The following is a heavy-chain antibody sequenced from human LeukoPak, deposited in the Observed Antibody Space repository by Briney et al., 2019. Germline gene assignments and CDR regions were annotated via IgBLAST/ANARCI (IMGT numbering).Heavy chain of an antibody. CDR2: IYYSGTT. Sequence: SETLSLTCTVSGDSISSGGYSWRWIRQHPGTGLEWIGYIYYSGTTYYNPSLKSRFTISVDTSKNQFSLKLNSVTAADTAVYYCARESGTAAAAPRFDYWGQGTLVTVSS. J-gene: IGHJ4*02. V-gene: IGHV4-31*03. D-gene: IGHD2-2*01. CDR3: ARESGTAAAAPRFDY. CDR1: GDSISSGGYS.